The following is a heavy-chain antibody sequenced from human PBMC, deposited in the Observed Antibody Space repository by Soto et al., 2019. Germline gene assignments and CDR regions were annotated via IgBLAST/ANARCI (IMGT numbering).Heavy chain of an antibody. CDR1: GYTFTSYA. Sequence: ASVKVSCKASGYTFTSYAMHWVRQAPGQRLEWMGWINAGNGNTKYSQKFQGRVTITRDTSASTAYMELSSLRSEDTAVYYCARDPLVAEPFFVYWGQGTLVTVSS. CDR2: INAGNGNT. CDR3: ARDPLVAEPFFVY. D-gene: IGHD2-15*01. V-gene: IGHV1-3*01. J-gene: IGHJ4*02.